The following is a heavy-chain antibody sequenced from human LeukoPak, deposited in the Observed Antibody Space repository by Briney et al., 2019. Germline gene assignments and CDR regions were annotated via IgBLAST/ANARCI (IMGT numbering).Heavy chain of an antibody. V-gene: IGHV3-7*01. D-gene: IGHD6-13*01. CDR3: ARSGSKNSSSWYDAFDI. CDR2: IKQDGSEK. Sequence: GGSLRLSCAASGFTFSSYWMSWVRQAPGKGLEWVANIKQDGSEKYYVDPVKGRFTISRDNAKNSLYLQMNSLRAEDTAVYYCARSGSKNSSSWYDAFDIWGQGTMVTVSS. J-gene: IGHJ3*02. CDR1: GFTFSSYW.